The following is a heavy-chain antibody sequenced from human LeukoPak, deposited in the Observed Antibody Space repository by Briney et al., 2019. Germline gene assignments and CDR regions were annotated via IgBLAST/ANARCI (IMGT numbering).Heavy chain of an antibody. CDR1: GFTFSSYS. CDR3: ARDEAAAGTASH. J-gene: IGHJ4*02. V-gene: IGHV3-21*01. Sequence: GGSLRLSCAASGFTFSSYSMNWVRQAPGKGLEWVSSISSSSSYIYYADSVKGRFTISRDNAKNSLYLQMNSLRAEDTAVYYCARDEAAAGTASHWDQGTLVTVSS. D-gene: IGHD6-13*01. CDR2: ISSSSSYI.